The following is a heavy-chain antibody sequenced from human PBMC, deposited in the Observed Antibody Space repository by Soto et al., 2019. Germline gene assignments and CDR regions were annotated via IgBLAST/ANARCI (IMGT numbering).Heavy chain of an antibody. D-gene: IGHD3-22*01. Sequence: GESLKISCKGSGYSFTSYWISWVRQMPGKGLEWMGRIDPSDSYTNYSPSFQGHVTISADKSISTAYLQWSSLKASDTAMYYCASRYYYDSSGYSAYYYYYGMCVWGQGTTVTVSS. V-gene: IGHV5-10-1*01. CDR3: ASRYYYDSSGYSAYYYYYGMCV. CDR1: GYSFTSYW. J-gene: IGHJ6*02. CDR2: IDPSDSYT.